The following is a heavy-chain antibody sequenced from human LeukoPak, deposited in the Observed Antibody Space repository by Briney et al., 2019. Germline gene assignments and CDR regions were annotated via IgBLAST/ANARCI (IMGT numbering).Heavy chain of an antibody. V-gene: IGHV4-61*08. CDR3: ASTAAYSSGWYSSSYFDY. J-gene: IGHJ4*02. CDR2: IYYSGST. Sequence: SQTLSLTCTVSGGSISSGGYYWSWIRQPPGKGLEWIGYIYYSGSTNYNPSLKSRVTISVDTSKNQFSLKLSSVTAADTAVYYCASTAAYSSGWYSSSYFDYWGQGTLVTVSS. D-gene: IGHD6-19*01. CDR1: GGSISSGGYY.